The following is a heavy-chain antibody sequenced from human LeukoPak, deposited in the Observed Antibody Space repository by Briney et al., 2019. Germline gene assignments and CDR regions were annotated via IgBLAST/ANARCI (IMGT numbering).Heavy chain of an antibody. J-gene: IGHJ4*02. CDR1: GGTFSSYT. CDR3: ARGEGGSSSFDY. D-gene: IGHD6-6*01. Sequence: ASVKVSCKASGGTFSSYTISWVRQAPGQGLEWMGGIIPIFGTAHYAQTFQGRVTITADESTSTAYMELSSLRSEDTAVYYCARGEGGSSSFDYWGQGTLVTVSS. CDR2: IIPIFGTA. V-gene: IGHV1-69*13.